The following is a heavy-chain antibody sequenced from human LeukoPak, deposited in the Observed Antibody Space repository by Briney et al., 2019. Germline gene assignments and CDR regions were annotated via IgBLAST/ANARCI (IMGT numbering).Heavy chain of an antibody. CDR3: TIMVAGWFDP. Sequence: ASVTVSCTASGYTFTSYGISWVRQAPGQGLEWMGWINAYNGNTNYAQKLQGRVTMTTDTSTSTAYMELRSLRSDDTAVYYCTIMVAGWFDPWGQGTLVTVSS. D-gene: IGHD4/OR15-4a*01. J-gene: IGHJ5*02. CDR1: GYTFTSYG. CDR2: INAYNGNT. V-gene: IGHV1-18*01.